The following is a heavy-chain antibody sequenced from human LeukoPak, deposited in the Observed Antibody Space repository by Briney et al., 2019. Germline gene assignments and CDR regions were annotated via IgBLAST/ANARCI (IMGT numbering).Heavy chain of an antibody. CDR1: GFTFSNYW. Sequence: PGGSLRLSCAASGFTFSNYWMHRVRQAPGKGLVWVSRINSDGSSATYADSVKGRFTISRDNAKNTLSLQMNSLRAEDTAVYYCARDDYGDVPDLFDYWGQGTLVTVSS. CDR2: INSDGSSA. CDR3: ARDDYGDVPDLFDY. D-gene: IGHD4-17*01. J-gene: IGHJ4*02. V-gene: IGHV3-74*01.